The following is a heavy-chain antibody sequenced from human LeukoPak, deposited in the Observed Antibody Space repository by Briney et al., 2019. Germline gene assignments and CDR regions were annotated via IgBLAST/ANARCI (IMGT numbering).Heavy chain of an antibody. CDR1: GGTFSSYA. D-gene: IGHD1-26*01. V-gene: IGHV1-69*04. Sequence: GASVKVSCKASGGTFSSYAISWVRQAPGQGLEWMGRIIPILGIANYAQEFQGRVTITADKSTSTAYMELSSLRSEDTAVYYCARAGHSFRFDPWGQGTLVTVSS. J-gene: IGHJ5*02. CDR3: ARAGHSFRFDP. CDR2: IIPILGIA.